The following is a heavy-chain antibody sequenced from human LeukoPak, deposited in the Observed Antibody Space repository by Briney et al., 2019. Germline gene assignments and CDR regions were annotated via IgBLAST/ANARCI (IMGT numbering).Heavy chain of an antibody. Sequence: QPGRSLRLSCAASGFTFSSYGMHWVRQAPGKGLEWVAVISYDGSNKYYADSVKGRFTISRDNSKNTLYLQMNSLRAEDTAVYYCAKDPLALEELTPFDYWGQGTLVTVSS. V-gene: IGHV3-30*18. J-gene: IGHJ4*02. CDR1: GFTFSSYG. D-gene: IGHD1-26*01. CDR3: AKDPLALEELTPFDY. CDR2: ISYDGSNK.